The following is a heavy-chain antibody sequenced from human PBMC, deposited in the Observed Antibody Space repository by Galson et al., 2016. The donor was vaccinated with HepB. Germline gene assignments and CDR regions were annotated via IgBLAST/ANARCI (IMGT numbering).Heavy chain of an antibody. V-gene: IGHV3-11*01. CDR2: ISSTI. CDR3: AKSRVGISGTMTSFDN. J-gene: IGHJ4*02. CDR1: GFTFTDYY. D-gene: IGHD1-7*01. Sequence: SLRLSCAASGFTFTDYYMTWIRQAPGKGLEWVSSISSTIYYADSVKGRFTLSRDDSKNLLYLQMNRLRAEDTAVYYCAKSRVGISGTMTSFDNWGQGTLVTVSS.